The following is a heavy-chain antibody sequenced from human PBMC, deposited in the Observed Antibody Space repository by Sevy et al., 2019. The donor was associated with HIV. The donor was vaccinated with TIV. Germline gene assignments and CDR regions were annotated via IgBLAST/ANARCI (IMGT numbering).Heavy chain of an antibody. CDR1: RFTFSSYE. CDR2: IDSSGGHI. Sequence: GGSLRLSCSGSRFTFSSYEMNWVRQAPGKGLEWVSYIDSSGGHIYYADSVKGRFTMSRDNAKNSLYLQMNSLRGEDTAVYYCELRRPNDAFDIWGQGTMVTVSS. J-gene: IGHJ3*02. CDR3: ELRRPNDAFDI. V-gene: IGHV3-48*03. D-gene: IGHD4-17*01.